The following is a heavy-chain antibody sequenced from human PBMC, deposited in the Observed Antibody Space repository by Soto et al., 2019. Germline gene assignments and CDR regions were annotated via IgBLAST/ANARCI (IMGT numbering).Heavy chain of an antibody. D-gene: IGHD3-10*01. CDR2: IYHSGST. Sequence: SETLSLTCAVSGGSISSGGYSWSWIRQPPGKGLEWIGYIYHSGSTYYNPSLKSRVTISVDTSKNQFSLKLGSVTAADTAVYYCARARGGYFDYWGQGTLVTVSS. CDR1: GGSISSGGYS. V-gene: IGHV4-30-2*01. J-gene: IGHJ4*02. CDR3: ARARGGYFDY.